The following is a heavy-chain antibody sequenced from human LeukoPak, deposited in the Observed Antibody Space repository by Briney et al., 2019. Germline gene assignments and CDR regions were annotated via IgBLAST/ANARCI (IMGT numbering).Heavy chain of an antibody. CDR1: GFTFTSYA. V-gene: IGHV3-23*01. CDR3: AKSGLNRFDY. Sequence: GGSLRLSCAASGFTFTSYAMSWVRQAPGKGLEWVSGISGSGSGGSAYYADSVKGRFTISRDNSKNTLCLQMNSLRAEDTAVYYCAKSGLNRFDYWGQGTLVTVSS. CDR2: ISGSGSGGSA. D-gene: IGHD1-14*01. J-gene: IGHJ4*02.